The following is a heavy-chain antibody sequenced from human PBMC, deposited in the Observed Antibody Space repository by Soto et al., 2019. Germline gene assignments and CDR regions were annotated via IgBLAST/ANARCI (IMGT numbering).Heavy chain of an antibody. V-gene: IGHV1-46*03. CDR2: INPSGGST. J-gene: IGHJ2*01. Sequence: ASVKGSCKGSGYTMTSDYMHWVRQAPGQGLEWMGIINPSGGSTSYAQKFQGRVTMTRDTSTSTVYMELSSLRSEDTAVYYCASGPEYSSSDWYFDLWGRGTLVTVSS. CDR3: ASGPEYSSSDWYFDL. D-gene: IGHD6-6*01. CDR1: GYTMTSDY.